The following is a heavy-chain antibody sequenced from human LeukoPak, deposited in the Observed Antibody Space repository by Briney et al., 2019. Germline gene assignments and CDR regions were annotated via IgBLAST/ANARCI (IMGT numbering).Heavy chain of an antibody. CDR3: AKDIAAAGLFFDY. J-gene: IGHJ4*02. V-gene: IGHV3-11*01. CDR1: GFIFSEYY. Sequence: PGGSLRLSCAASGFIFSEYYMGWIRQAPGKGLEWVSYIDNSGGTTYYADSVKGRFTISRDDAKNSLFLQMNSLRAEDTAVYYCAKDIAAAGLFFDYWGQGTLVTVSS. CDR2: IDNSGGTT. D-gene: IGHD6-13*01.